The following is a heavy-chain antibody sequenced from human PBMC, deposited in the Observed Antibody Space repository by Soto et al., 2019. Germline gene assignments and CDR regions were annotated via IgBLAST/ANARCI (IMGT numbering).Heavy chain of an antibody. V-gene: IGHV4-34*01. CDR3: ARGISMKGAVQRDAPGEDFFDS. D-gene: IGHD3-22*01. Sequence: QVQLQQWGARLLKPSETLSLTCAVYGGSFSGYYWSWIRQPPGKGLEWIGGINHSGNTNQNPSLKTRVTISVDTSKNQCSLRRMSVTAADTAVYYCARGISMKGAVQRDAPGEDFFDSWGQGTLVTVSS. CDR1: GGSFSGYY. CDR2: INHSGNT. J-gene: IGHJ4*02.